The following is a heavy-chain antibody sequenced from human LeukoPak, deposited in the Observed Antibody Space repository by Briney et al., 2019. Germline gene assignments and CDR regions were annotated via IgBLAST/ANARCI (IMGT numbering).Heavy chain of an antibody. J-gene: IGHJ4*02. CDR3: ARGYYYDSSGYLYFDY. D-gene: IGHD3-22*01. CDR2: INPSGGST. V-gene: IGHV1-46*01. Sequence: ASVKVSCKASGYTFTSYYMHWVRQAPGQGLEWMGIINPSGGSTSYAQKFQGRVTMTRDTSISTAYMELSRLRSDDTAVYYCARGYYYDSSGYLYFDYWGQGTLVTVSS. CDR1: GYTFTSYY.